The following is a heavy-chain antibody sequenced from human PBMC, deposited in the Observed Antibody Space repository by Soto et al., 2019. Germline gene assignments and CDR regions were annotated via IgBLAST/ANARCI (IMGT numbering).Heavy chain of an antibody. J-gene: IGHJ4*02. CDR3: ARDITPTGYSIHLFDY. V-gene: IGHV4-59*01. CDR2: IYYSGST. D-gene: IGHD6-13*01. Sequence: PSETLSLTCTVSGGSISSYYWSWIRQPPGKGLEWIGYIYYSGSTNYNPSLKSRVTISVDTSKNQFSLKLSSVTAADTAVYYCARDITPTGYSIHLFDYWGQGTLVTVSS. CDR1: GGSISSYY.